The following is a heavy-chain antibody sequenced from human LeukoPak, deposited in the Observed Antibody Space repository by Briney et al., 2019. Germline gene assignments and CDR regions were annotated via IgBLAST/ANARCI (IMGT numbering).Heavy chain of an antibody. Sequence: TGRSLRLSCAASGFTFSSYGMHWVRQAPGKGLEWVAVIWYDGSNKYYADSVKGRFTISRDNSKNTLYLQMNSPRAGDTAVYYCAKTAGRHSGYDLDYWGQGTLVTVSS. CDR3: AKTAGRHSGYDLDY. D-gene: IGHD5-12*01. CDR2: IWYDGSNK. CDR1: GFTFSSYG. V-gene: IGHV3-33*06. J-gene: IGHJ4*02.